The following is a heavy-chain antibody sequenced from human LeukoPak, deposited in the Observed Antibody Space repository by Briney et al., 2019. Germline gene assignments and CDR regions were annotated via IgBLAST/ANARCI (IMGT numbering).Heavy chain of an antibody. Sequence: GASVKVSCKASGYTFTSYYMHWVRQAPGQGLEWMGIINPSGGSTSYAQKFQGRVTMTRDMSTSTVYMELSSLRSEDTAVYYCAREDGITIFGVVYNWFDPWGQGTLVTVSS. J-gene: IGHJ5*02. D-gene: IGHD3-3*01. CDR2: INPSGGST. CDR1: GYTFTSYY. CDR3: AREDGITIFGVVYNWFDP. V-gene: IGHV1-46*01.